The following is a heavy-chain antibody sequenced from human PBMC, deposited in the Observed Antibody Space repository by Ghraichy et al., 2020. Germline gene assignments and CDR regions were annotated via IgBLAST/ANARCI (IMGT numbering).Heavy chain of an antibody. CDR2: IYYSGST. V-gene: IGHV4-31*03. CDR3: AREGGNSGIVGY. D-gene: IGHD4-23*01. Sequence: SQTLSLTCTVSGGSISSGGYYWSWIRQHPGKGLEWIGYIYYSGSTYYNPSLKSRVTISVDTSKNQFSLKLSSVTAADTAVYYCAREGGNSGIVGYWGQGTLVTVSS. CDR1: GGSISSGGYY. J-gene: IGHJ4*02.